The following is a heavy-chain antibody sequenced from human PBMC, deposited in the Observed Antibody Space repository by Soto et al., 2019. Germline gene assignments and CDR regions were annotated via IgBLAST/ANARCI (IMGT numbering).Heavy chain of an antibody. D-gene: IGHD3-22*01. V-gene: IGHV3-21*01. CDR1: GFTFSSYS. CDR2: ISSSSSYI. CDR3: ARVTYYYDSSGYYLDY. Sequence: GSLRLSCAASGFTFSSYSMNWVRQAPGKGLERVSSISSSSSYIYYADSVKGRFTISRDNAKNSLYLQMNSLRAEDTAVYYCARVTYYYDSSGYYLDYWGQGTLVTVSS. J-gene: IGHJ4*02.